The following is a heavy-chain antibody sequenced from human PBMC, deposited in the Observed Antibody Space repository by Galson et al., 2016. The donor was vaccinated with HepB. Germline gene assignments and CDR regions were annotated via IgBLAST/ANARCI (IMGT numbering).Heavy chain of an antibody. D-gene: IGHD3-22*01. CDR3: TIDLPHDSGCYHYGPISCNYDGLDV. Sequence: SLRLSCAASGFTFSDSAMHWVRQPSGKGLEWVGRIRKKANNYATSYGASVKGRFTISRDDSKNMQYLQMNSLKIEDTAVYYCTIDLPHDSGCYHYGPISCNYDGLDVGGQGTTVTVSS. V-gene: IGHV3-73*01. J-gene: IGHJ6*02. CDR2: IRKKANNYAT. CDR1: GFTFSDSA.